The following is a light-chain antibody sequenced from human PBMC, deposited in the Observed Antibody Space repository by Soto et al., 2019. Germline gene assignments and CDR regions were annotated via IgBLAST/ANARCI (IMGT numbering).Light chain of an antibody. CDR1: SSDVGGYNY. CDR2: EVS. V-gene: IGLV2-14*01. CDR3: SSYTSSSTRLYV. J-gene: IGLJ1*01. Sequence: QSVLTQPASGAGSPGQSITISCTGTSSDVGGYNYVSWYQQHPGKAPKLMIYEVSNRPSGVSNRFSGSKSGNTASLTISGLQAEDEADYYCSSYTSSSTRLYVFGTGTKVTVL.